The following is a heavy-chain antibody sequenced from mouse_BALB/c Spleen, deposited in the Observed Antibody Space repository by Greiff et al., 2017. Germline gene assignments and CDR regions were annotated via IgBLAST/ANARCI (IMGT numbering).Heavy chain of an antibody. CDR1: GFTFSSYG. Sequence: EVKLVESGGDLVKPGGSLKLSCAASGFTFSSYGMSWVRQTPDKRLEWVATISSGGSYTYYPDSVKGRFTISRDNAKNTLYLQMSSLKSEDTAMYYCARGGEYGNYDGDWGQGTTLTVSS. CDR3: ARGGEYGNYDGD. V-gene: IGHV5-6*02. CDR2: ISSGGSYT. J-gene: IGHJ2*01. D-gene: IGHD2-10*02.